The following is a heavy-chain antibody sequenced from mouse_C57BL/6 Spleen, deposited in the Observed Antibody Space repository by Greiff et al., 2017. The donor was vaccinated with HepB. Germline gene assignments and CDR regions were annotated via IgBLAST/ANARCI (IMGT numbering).Heavy chain of an antibody. J-gene: IGHJ2*01. CDR2: INPYNGGT. CDR1: GYTFTDYY. Sequence: EVQLQQSGPVLVKPGASVKMSCKASGYTFTDYYMNWVKQSHGKSLEWIGVINPYNGGTSYNQKFKGKATLTVDKSSSTAYMELNSLTSEDSAVDYCARYNYGSSFDYWGQGTTLTVSS. V-gene: IGHV1-19*01. D-gene: IGHD1-1*01. CDR3: ARYNYGSSFDY.